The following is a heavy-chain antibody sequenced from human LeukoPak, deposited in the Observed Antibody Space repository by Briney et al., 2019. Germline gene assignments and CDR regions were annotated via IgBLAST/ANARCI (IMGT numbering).Heavy chain of an antibody. Sequence: ASVKVSCKASGYTFTGYYMHWVRQAPGQGLEWMGWINPNSGGTNYAQKFQGRVTMTGDTSISTAYMELSRLRSDDTAVYYCARASEVWFGELLYNFDYWGQGTLVTVSS. CDR3: ARASEVWFGELLYNFDY. D-gene: IGHD3-10*01. J-gene: IGHJ4*02. V-gene: IGHV1-2*02. CDR2: INPNSGGT. CDR1: GYTFTGYY.